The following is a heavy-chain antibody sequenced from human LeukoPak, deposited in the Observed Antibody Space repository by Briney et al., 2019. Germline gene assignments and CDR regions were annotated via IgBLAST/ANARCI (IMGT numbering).Heavy chain of an antibody. D-gene: IGHD2-15*01. J-gene: IGHJ4*02. CDR2: INKDGSEM. V-gene: IGHV3-7*01. Sequence: GGSLRLSCVASGFIYSSYWMTWVRQAPGKGLEWVANINKDGSEMYYVDSVKGRFTISRDNAKNSLYLQMNSLRAEDTAFYFCASGNYFDFWGQGILVAVSS. CDR1: GFIYSSYW. CDR3: ASGNYFDF.